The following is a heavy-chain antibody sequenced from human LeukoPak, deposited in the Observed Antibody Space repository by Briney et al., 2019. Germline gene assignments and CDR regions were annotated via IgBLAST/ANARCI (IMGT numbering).Heavy chain of an antibody. V-gene: IGHV4-59*01. Sequence: SETLSLTCTVSGGSISSYYWSWIRQPPGKGLEWIGYIYYSGSTNYNPSLKSRVTISVDTSKNQFSLKLSSVTAADTAVYYCARVISGYDWGPTKALNAFDIWGQGTMVTVSS. CDR2: IYYSGST. CDR3: ARVISGYDWGPTKALNAFDI. CDR1: GGSISSYY. D-gene: IGHD5-12*01. J-gene: IGHJ3*02.